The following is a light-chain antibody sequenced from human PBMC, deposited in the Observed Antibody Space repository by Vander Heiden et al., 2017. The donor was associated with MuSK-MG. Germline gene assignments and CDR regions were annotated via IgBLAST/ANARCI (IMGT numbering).Light chain of an antibody. J-gene: IGLJ2*01. Sequence: QSALTQPASVSGSPGQSFTISCTGTSSDVGTYNLVSWYQQHPGKAPKLMIYEVTKRPSGVSNRFSGSKSGDTASLTISGLQAEDEADYYCCSYAGRSTVVFGGGTKLTVL. CDR2: EVT. CDR1: SSDVGTYNL. V-gene: IGLV2-23*02. CDR3: CSYAGRSTVV.